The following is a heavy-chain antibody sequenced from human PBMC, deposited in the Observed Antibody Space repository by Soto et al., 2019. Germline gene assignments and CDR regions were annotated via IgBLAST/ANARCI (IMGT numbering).Heavy chain of an antibody. J-gene: IGHJ4*02. V-gene: IGHV4-59*01. CDR1: GGSISSYY. Sequence: TSETLSLTCTVSGGSISSYYWSWIRQPPGKGLEWIGYIYYSGSTNYNPSLKSRVTISVDTSKNQFSLKLSSVTAADTAVYYCARVSRGSSPRKYYFDYWGQGTLVTVSS. CDR3: ARVSRGSSPRKYYFDY. D-gene: IGHD6-6*01. CDR2: IYYSGST.